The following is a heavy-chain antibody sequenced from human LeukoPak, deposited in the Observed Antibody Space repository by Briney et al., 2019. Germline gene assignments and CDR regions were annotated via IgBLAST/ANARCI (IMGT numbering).Heavy chain of an antibody. Sequence: GWSLTLSCAASGFTVSSYEMNGLRQAPCQGLEGVSYISSSGSNIDYVDTVKGQFTISRDKAKNLLYMHMKSLRAEETAVYYCGRDSPQYYDILTGYYSDYYGMDVWGQGTTVTVSS. CDR2: ISSSGSNI. V-gene: IGHV3-48*03. CDR1: GFTVSSYE. D-gene: IGHD3-9*01. CDR3: GRDSPQYYDILTGYYSDYYGMDV. J-gene: IGHJ6*02.